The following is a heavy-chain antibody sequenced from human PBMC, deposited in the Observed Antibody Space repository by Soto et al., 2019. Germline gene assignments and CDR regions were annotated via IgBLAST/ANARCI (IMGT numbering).Heavy chain of an antibody. Sequence: EVQLVESGGGLVQPGGSLRLSCAASGFTFSSYDMHWVRQATGKGLEWVSAIGTAGDTYHPGSVKGRFTISRENAKNSLYLQMNSLRDGDTAVYYCARGKYSSGPNDYWGQGTLVTVSS. CDR3: ARGKYSSGPNDY. V-gene: IGHV3-13*01. D-gene: IGHD6-19*01. CDR2: IGTAGDT. J-gene: IGHJ4*02. CDR1: GFTFSSYD.